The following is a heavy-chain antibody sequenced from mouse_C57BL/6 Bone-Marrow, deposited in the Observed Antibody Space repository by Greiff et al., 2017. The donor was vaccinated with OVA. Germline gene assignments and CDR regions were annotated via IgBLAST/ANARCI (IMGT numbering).Heavy chain of an antibody. CDR2: ISNGGGST. CDR3: ARHDYGDYYAMDY. J-gene: IGHJ4*01. D-gene: IGHD2-4*01. Sequence: EVQVVESGGGLVQPGGSLKLSCAASGFTFSDYYMYWVRQTPEKRLEWVAYISNGGGSTYYPDTVKGRFTISRDNAKNTLYLQMSRLKSEDTAMYYCARHDYGDYYAMDYWGQGTSVTVSS. CDR1: GFTFSDYY. V-gene: IGHV5-12*01.